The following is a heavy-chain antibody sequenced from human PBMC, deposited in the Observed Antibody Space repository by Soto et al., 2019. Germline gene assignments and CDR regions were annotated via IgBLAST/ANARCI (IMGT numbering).Heavy chain of an antibody. Sequence: QLQLQESGSGLVKPSQTLSLTCAVSGGSITIGGYSWNWIRQPPGKGLEWIGNVYHSGSTYYNPSLKSRVAISVDRSKKQFSPKLTSVTAADTAVYYCARGDYGGNSRFDPWGQGTLVTVSS. CDR2: VYHSGST. CDR1: GGSITIGGYS. D-gene: IGHD4-17*01. J-gene: IGHJ5*02. V-gene: IGHV4-30-2*01. CDR3: ARGDYGGNSRFDP.